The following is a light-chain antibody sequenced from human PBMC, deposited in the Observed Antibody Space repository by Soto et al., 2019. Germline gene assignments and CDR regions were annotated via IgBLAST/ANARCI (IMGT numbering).Light chain of an antibody. CDR1: QRINKY. Sequence: DIQMTQSPSSLSASVGDSVTIPCRASQRINKYLNWYQQRSGRAPRLLIHTASSLHRGVPSRFSGSGSGSDFTLTISSLQPEDFATYFCQQSFSTPYTFGQGTKLEI. CDR3: QQSFSTPYT. CDR2: TAS. V-gene: IGKV1-39*01. J-gene: IGKJ2*01.